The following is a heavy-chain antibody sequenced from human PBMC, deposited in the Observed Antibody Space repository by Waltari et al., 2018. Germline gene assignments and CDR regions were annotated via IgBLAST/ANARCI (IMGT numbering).Heavy chain of an antibody. J-gene: IGHJ6*03. D-gene: IGHD5-18*01. CDR2: IYYSGAT. CDR3: ARVTLWLRYYYYYMDV. V-gene: IGHV4-39*07. CDR1: GGSISSSSYY. Sequence: QLQLQESGPGLVKPSETLSLTCTVSGGSISSSSYYWGWIRQPPGKGLEWIGSIYYSGATYYHPPLKSRVTISVDTSKNQFSLKLSSVTAAATAVYYCARVTLWLRYYYYYMDVWGKGTTVTISS.